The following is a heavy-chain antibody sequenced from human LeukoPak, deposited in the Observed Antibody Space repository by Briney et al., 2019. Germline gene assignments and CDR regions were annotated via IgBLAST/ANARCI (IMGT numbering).Heavy chain of an antibody. Sequence: PGGSLRLSCAASGFTFSSYAMSWVRQAPGKGLEWVAVISYDGSNKYYADSVKGRFTISRDNSKNTLYLQMNSLRAEDAAVYYCANELWFGEDYYYYYGMDVWGQGTTVTVSS. D-gene: IGHD3-10*01. V-gene: IGHV3-30*18. CDR2: ISYDGSNK. CDR1: GFTFSSYA. CDR3: ANELWFGEDYYYYYGMDV. J-gene: IGHJ6*02.